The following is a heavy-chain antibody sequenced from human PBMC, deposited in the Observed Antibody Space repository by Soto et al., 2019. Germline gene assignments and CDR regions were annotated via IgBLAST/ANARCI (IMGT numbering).Heavy chain of an antibody. J-gene: IGHJ5*02. V-gene: IGHV4-4*02. Sequence: SETLSLTCAVSGGSISSSNWWSWVRQPPGKGLEWIGESYHSGSTNYNPSRKSRVTIAVDKSKNQFSLKLSSVTAADTAVYYCAREYPPTYYYDSSGYYNNWFDPWGQGTLVTVSS. CDR3: AREYPPTYYYDSSGYYNNWFDP. D-gene: IGHD3-22*01. CDR2: SYHSGST. CDR1: GGSISSSNW.